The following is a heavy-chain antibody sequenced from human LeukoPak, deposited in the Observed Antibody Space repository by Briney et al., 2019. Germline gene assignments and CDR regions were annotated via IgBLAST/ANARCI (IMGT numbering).Heavy chain of an antibody. CDR2: IFHSGTT. J-gene: IGHJ3*01. D-gene: IGHD5-12*01. Sequence: SETLSLTCAVSGGSITNTNWWTWVRQPPGKGLEWIGDIFHSGTTNYNPSLKSRVTISLDKSKNRFSLRLTSVTAADTAVYYCARDQRLLRGRDHDGLDVWGQGTMVTVSS. CDR3: ARDQRLLRGRDHDGLDV. V-gene: IGHV4-4*02. CDR1: GGSITNTNW.